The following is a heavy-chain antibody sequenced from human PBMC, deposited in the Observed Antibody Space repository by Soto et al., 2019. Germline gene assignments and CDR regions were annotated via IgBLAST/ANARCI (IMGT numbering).Heavy chain of an antibody. CDR1: GVTFSSYA. V-gene: IGHV1-69*13. D-gene: IGHD5-18*01. J-gene: IGHJ3*02. CDR3: ARDQSGPQTQRWLGDAFVI. Sequence: GASVKVSCKASGVTFSSYAISWVRQAPGQGLEWMGGIIPIFGTANYAQKFQGRVTITADESTSTAYMELSSLRSEDTAVYYCARDQSGPQTQRWLGDAFVIWGQGTMVTVS. CDR2: IIPIFGTA.